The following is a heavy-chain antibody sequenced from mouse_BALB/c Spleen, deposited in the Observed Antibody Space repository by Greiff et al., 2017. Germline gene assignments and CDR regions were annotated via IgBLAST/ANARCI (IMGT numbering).Heavy chain of an antibody. D-gene: IGHD1-3*01. CDR2: ISSGGSYT. CDR3: ARLAHYYAMDY. J-gene: IGHJ4*01. Sequence: EVHLVESGGGLVKPGGSLKLSCAASGFTFSSYAMSWVRQTPEKRLEWVATISSGGSYTYYPDSVKGRFTISRDNAKNTLYLQMSSLRSEDTAMYYCARLAHYYAMDYWGQGTSVTVSS. CDR1: GFTFSSYA. V-gene: IGHV5-9-3*01.